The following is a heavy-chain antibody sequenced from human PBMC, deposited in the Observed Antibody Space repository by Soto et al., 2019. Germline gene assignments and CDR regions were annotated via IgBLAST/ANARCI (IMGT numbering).Heavy chain of an antibody. D-gene: IGHD6-13*01. J-gene: IGHJ4*02. CDR2: IYYSGST. CDR3: ARVPYRSSWNFDY. CDR1: GGSISNYY. Sequence: QVQLQESGPGLVKPSETLSLTCTVSGGSISNYYWSWIRQPPGKGREWIGQIYYSGSTNYNPSLISRVPISVDTSKSQFSLTLSSVTAADTAVYYCARVPYRSSWNFDYWGQGTLVTVSS. V-gene: IGHV4-59*01.